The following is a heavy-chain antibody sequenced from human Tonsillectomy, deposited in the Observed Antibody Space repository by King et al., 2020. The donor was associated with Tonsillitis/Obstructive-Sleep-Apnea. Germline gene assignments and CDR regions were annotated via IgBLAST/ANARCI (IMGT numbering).Heavy chain of an antibody. D-gene: IGHD5/OR15-5a*01. Sequence: HVQLVESGGGVVQPGRSLRLSCAASGFTFSRYAVHWVRQAPGKGLEWVAVISYNGNNKYYADSVKGRFTISRDNSKNTLYLQMNTLSAEDTAVYYCSTMADAFDFWGQGTMVTVSS. CDR1: GFTFSRYA. CDR3: STMADAFDF. V-gene: IGHV3-30*04. J-gene: IGHJ3*01. CDR2: ISYNGNNK.